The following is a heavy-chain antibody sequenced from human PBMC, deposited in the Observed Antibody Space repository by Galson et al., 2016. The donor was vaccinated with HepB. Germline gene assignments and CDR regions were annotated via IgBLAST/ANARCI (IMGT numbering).Heavy chain of an antibody. J-gene: IGHJ6*02. Sequence: SLRLSCAASGFTFSNYWMSWVRQAPGKGLEWVANIKQDESEKYYVDSVKGRFTISRDNAKKSLYLQMSSLRGDDTAVYYCARFSILRHCSRSSCSSKYYGMDVWGQGTTVTVSS. CDR1: GFTFSNYW. V-gene: IGHV3-7*01. D-gene: IGHD2-2*01. CDR3: ARFSILRHCSRSSCSSKYYGMDV. CDR2: IKQDESEK.